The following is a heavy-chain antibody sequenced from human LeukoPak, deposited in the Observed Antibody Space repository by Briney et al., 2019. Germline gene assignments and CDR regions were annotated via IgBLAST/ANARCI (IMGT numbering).Heavy chain of an antibody. J-gene: IGHJ4*02. CDR2: IYTSGST. CDR3: ARSYYYDSSGYTDDY. V-gene: IGHV4-4*07. Sequence: PSETLSLTCTVSGGSISSYYWSWIRQPAGKGLEWIGRIYTSGSTNYNPSLKSRATMSVDTSKNQFSLKLSSVTAADTAVYYCARSYYYDSSGYTDDYWGQGTLVTVSS. D-gene: IGHD3-22*01. CDR1: GGSISSYY.